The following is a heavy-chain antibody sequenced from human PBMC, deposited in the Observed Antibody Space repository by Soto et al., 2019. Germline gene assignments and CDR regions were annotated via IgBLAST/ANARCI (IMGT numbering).Heavy chain of an antibody. CDR1: GFTFSNIW. D-gene: IGHD6-13*01. J-gene: IGHJ4*02. CDR3: TTDKGVPNPYDNIWYSVAFDF. CDR2: FKSESGGGTT. V-gene: IGHV3-15*07. Sequence: PGGSLRLSCAASGFTFSNIWMNWVRQAPGKGLEWVGHFKSESGGGTTDYTAPVKGRFTISRDDSKNMVYLQMDSLKTEDTAVYYCTTDKGVPNPYDNIWYSVAFDFWGQGVLVTVSS.